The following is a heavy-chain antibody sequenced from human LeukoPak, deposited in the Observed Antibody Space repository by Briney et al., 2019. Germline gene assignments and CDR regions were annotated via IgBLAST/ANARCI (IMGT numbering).Heavy chain of an antibody. D-gene: IGHD5-18*01. Sequence: ASVKVSCKASGYTFTGYYMHWVRQAPGQGLEWMGWINPNSGGTNYAQKFQGRVTMTRDTSISTAYMELSRLRSDDTAVYYCARAPVDTAMAIGIWGQGTMATVSS. J-gene: IGHJ3*02. CDR1: GYTFTGYY. CDR3: ARAPVDTAMAIGI. V-gene: IGHV1-2*02. CDR2: INPNSGGT.